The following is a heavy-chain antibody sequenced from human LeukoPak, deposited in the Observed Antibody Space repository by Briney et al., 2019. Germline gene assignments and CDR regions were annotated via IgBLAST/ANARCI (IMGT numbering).Heavy chain of an antibody. D-gene: IGHD6-13*01. Sequence: QAGGSLRLSCAASGFTFSSYGMHWVRQAPGKGLEWVAVISYDGSNKYYADSVKGRFTISRDNSKNTLYLQMNSLRAEDTAVYYCASESGPYSSSWIDYWGQGTLVTVSS. CDR2: ISYDGSNK. CDR1: GFTFSSYG. CDR3: ASESGPYSSSWIDY. J-gene: IGHJ4*02. V-gene: IGHV3-30*03.